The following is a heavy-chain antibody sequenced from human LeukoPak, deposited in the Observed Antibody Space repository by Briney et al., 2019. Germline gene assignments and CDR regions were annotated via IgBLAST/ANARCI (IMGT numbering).Heavy chain of an antibody. D-gene: IGHD3-3*01. CDR2: IYYSGST. J-gene: IGHJ4*02. CDR1: GGSLSSSTYY. Sequence: SETLSLTCTVSGGSLSSSTYYWGWIRQPPGKGLEWIGSIYYSGSTYYNPSLKSRVTISVDTSKNQFSLKLSSVTAADTAVYYCARGLDFWSGSSFDYWGQGTLVTVSS. V-gene: IGHV4-39*07. CDR3: ARGLDFWSGSSFDY.